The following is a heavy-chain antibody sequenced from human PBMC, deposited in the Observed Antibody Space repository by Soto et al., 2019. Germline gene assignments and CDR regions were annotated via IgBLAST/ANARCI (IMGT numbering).Heavy chain of an antibody. CDR2: IDHSGIT. J-gene: IGHJ4*02. V-gene: IGHV4-34*04. CDR1: GASFSGFY. D-gene: IGHD1-26*01. CDR3: ARGVSVTLAVQGGAPDKNYFDS. Sequence: QVQLQQWGAGLLKPSETLSLTCAVSGASFSGFYWSWIRQSPGKGLEWIGEIDHSGITNHNTALKSRATMSVDKSKNQFSLKLRSVTAADTAVYYCARGVSVTLAVQGGAPDKNYFDSWSQGTLVTVSS.